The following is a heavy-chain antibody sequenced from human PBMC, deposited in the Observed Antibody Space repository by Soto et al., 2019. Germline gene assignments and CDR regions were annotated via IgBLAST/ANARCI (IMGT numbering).Heavy chain of an antibody. CDR3: ARDLYCSSTSCHHDYYYYGMDV. V-gene: IGHV1-18*01. CDR1: GYIFTSYG. D-gene: IGHD2-2*01. CDR2: ISAYNGNT. J-gene: IGHJ6*02. Sequence: ASVKVSCKASGYIFTSYGISWVRQAPGQGLEWMGWISAYNGNTNYAQKLQGRVTMTTDTSTSTAYMELRSLRSDDTAVYYCARDLYCSSTSCHHDYYYYGMDVWGQGTTVTVSS.